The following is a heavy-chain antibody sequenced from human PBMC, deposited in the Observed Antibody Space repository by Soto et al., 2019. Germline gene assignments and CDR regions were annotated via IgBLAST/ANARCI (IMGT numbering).Heavy chain of an antibody. Sequence: SETLSLTCAVYGGSFSGYYWSWIRQPPGKGLEWIGEINHSGSTNYNPSLKSRVTISVDTSKNQFSLKLSSVTAADTAVYYCAGGESAMRNTPDVWGQGTLVTVSS. CDR1: GGSFSGYY. V-gene: IGHV4-34*01. CDR3: AGGESAMRNTPDV. CDR2: INHSGST. J-gene: IGHJ4*02. D-gene: IGHD3-16*01.